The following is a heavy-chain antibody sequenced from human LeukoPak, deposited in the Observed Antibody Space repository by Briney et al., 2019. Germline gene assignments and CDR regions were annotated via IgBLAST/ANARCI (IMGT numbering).Heavy chain of an antibody. Sequence: PSETLSLTCTVSGGSISSYYWSWIRQPPGKGLEWIGYIYYSGSTNYNPSLKSRVTTSVDTSKNQFSLKLSSVTAADTAVYYCARVGEGGYLVYYFDYWGQGTLVTVSS. CDR1: GGSISSYY. CDR3: ARVGEGGYLVYYFDY. V-gene: IGHV4-59*01. D-gene: IGHD3-22*01. J-gene: IGHJ4*02. CDR2: IYYSGST.